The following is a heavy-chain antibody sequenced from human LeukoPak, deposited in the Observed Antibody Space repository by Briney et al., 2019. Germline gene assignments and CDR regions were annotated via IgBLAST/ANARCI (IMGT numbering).Heavy chain of an antibody. CDR1: GFTFSNFG. D-gene: IGHD3-10*01. J-gene: IGHJ4*02. Sequence: PGGSLRLSCAGSGFTFSNFGMHWARQAPGKGLEWVAFTRSDGGTQYYGDSVKGRFTISRDNSKNTLYLQMNGLRADDTAVYYCARDLGEAMTSPTRIGYWGQGILVTVSS. V-gene: IGHV3-30*02. CDR2: TRSDGGTQ. CDR3: ARDLGEAMTSPTRIGY.